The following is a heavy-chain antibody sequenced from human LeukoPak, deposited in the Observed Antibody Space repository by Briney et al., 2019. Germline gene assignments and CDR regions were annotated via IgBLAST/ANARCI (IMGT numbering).Heavy chain of an antibody. CDR1: GGSFSGYY. D-gene: IGHD5-12*01. CDR3: ARGKWLRLNYYYHMDV. J-gene: IGHJ6*03. CDR2: INHSGST. V-gene: IGHV4-34*01. Sequence: SETLSLTCAVYGGSFSGYYWSWIRQPPGKGLEWIGEINHSGSTNYNPSLKSRVTISVDTSKNQFSLKLSSVTAADTAVYYCARGKWLRLNYYYHMDVWGKGTTVTVSS.